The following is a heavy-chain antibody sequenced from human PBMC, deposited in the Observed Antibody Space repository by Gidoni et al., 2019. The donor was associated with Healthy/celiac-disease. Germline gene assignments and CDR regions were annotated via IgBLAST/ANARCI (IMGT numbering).Heavy chain of an antibody. CDR2: ISYDGSNK. Sequence: QVQLVESGGGVVQPGRSLRLSCAASGFPFRCYGMHWVRQAPGKGLEWVAVISYDGSNKYYADSVKGRFTISRDNSKNTLYLQMNSLRAEDTAVYYCAKNRPPDVVAALMDVWGQGTTVTVSS. V-gene: IGHV3-30*18. CDR1: GFPFRCYG. J-gene: IGHJ6*02. CDR3: AKNRPPDVVAALMDV. D-gene: IGHD2-15*01.